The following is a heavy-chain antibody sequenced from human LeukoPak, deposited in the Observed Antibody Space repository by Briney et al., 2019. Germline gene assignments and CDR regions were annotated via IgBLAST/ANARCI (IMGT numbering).Heavy chain of an antibody. J-gene: IGHJ3*02. CDR3: ARWESNTAMVDDAFDI. CDR2: INPNSGCT. Sequence: ASVKVSCKTSGYIFTGYYMHWVRQAPGQGLEWMGWINPNSGCTNYAQKFQGRVTMTRDTSISTAYMELSRLRSDDTAVYYCARWESNTAMVDDAFDIWGQGTMVTV. CDR1: GYIFTGYY. V-gene: IGHV1-2*02. D-gene: IGHD5-18*01.